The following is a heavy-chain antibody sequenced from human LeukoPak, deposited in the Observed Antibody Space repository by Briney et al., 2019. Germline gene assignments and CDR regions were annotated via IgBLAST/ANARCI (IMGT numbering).Heavy chain of an antibody. CDR1: GFTFSGYA. Sequence: GGSLRLSCAASGFTFSGYAIHWVRQAPGKGLEWVAVISSDGRDKHHADSVKGRFTISRDNSKNTLYLQMNSLRAEDTAVYYCASTSGWYEPIDYWGQGTPVTVSS. V-gene: IGHV3-30*03. J-gene: IGHJ4*02. CDR2: ISSDGRDK. CDR3: ASTSGWYEPIDY. D-gene: IGHD6-19*01.